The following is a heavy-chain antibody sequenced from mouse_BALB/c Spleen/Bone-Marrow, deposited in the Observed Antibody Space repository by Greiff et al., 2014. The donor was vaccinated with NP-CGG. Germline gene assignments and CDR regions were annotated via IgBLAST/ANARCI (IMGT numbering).Heavy chain of an antibody. Sequence: QVQLQQSGPGLVQPSQSLSITCTVSGFSLTNYGVHWVRQSPGKGLEWLRVIWSGGSTDYNAAFISRLIISKDNSKSQVFFKMNSLQANDTAIYYCARRGGTTAPFAYWGQGTLATVSA. CDR2: IWSGGST. J-gene: IGHJ3*01. CDR1: GFSLTNYG. CDR3: ARRGGTTAPFAY. V-gene: IGHV2-2*02. D-gene: IGHD1-2*01.